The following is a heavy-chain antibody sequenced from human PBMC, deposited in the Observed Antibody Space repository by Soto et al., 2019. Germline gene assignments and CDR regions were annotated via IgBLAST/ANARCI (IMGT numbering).Heavy chain of an antibody. Sequence: ASVKVSCKASGYTFANYALHWLRQAPGQRLEWMGWINTGNARTQYSQTFQDRITITRDTSATTAYMELGSLASEDMAVYYCAREGALGGPNWFDPWGQGTLVTVSS. CDR2: INTGNART. CDR3: AREGALGGPNWFDP. J-gene: IGHJ5*02. V-gene: IGHV1-3*04. D-gene: IGHD3-16*01. CDR1: GYTFANYA.